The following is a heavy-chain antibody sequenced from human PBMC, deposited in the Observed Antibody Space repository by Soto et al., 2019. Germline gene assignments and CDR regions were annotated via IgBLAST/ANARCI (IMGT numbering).Heavy chain of an antibody. CDR1: GYTFTSYG. Sequence: QVQLVQSGAEVKKPGASVKVSCKASGYTFTSYGISWVRQAPGQGLEWMGWISAYNGNTNYAQKLQGRVTMTTDTSTGTAYMERRSLRSDDTAVYYCARDRPGYGDGRWYFDLWGRGTLVTVSS. CDR2: ISAYNGNT. V-gene: IGHV1-18*01. J-gene: IGHJ2*01. CDR3: ARDRPGYGDGRWYFDL. D-gene: IGHD4-17*01.